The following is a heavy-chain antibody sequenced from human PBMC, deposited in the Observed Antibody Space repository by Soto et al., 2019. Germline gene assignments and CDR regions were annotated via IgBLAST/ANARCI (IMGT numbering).Heavy chain of an antibody. J-gene: IGHJ4*02. D-gene: IGHD3-9*01. CDR1: GFTFSSYG. Sequence: GGSLRLSCAASGFTFSSYGMHWVRQAPGKGLEWVAVISYDGSNKYYADSVKGRFTISRDNSKNTLYLQMNSLRAEDTAVYYCAKEIYDILTGSDYWGQGTLVTVSS. CDR3: AKEIYDILTGSDY. V-gene: IGHV3-30*18. CDR2: ISYDGSNK.